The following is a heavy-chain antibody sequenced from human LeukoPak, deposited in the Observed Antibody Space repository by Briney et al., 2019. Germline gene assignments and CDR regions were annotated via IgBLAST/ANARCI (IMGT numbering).Heavy chain of an antibody. Sequence: SLRLSCAASGFTFDDYATHWFRQAPGKGLEWVPGISWNSGHIGYADSVKGRFTISRDNAKNSLYLQMNSLRAGDTALYYCAKDRRHTVTGGYFDLWGRGTLVIVSS. D-gene: IGHD4-11*01. CDR3: AKDRRHTVTGGYFDL. J-gene: IGHJ2*01. V-gene: IGHV3-9*01. CDR1: GFTFDDYA. CDR2: ISWNSGHI.